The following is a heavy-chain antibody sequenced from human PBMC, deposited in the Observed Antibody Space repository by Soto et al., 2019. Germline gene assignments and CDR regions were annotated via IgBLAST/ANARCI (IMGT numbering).Heavy chain of an antibody. CDR1: GFTFSSYS. V-gene: IGHV3-48*01. Sequence: VQLVESGGGLVQPGGSLRLSCAASGFTFSSYSMNWVRQAPGKGLEWVSYISSSSSTIYYADSVKGRFTISRDNAKNSLYLQMNSLRAEDTAVYYCASRGGYGDYFFDYWGQGTLVTVSS. CDR3: ASRGGYGDYFFDY. D-gene: IGHD4-17*01. CDR2: ISSSSSTI. J-gene: IGHJ4*02.